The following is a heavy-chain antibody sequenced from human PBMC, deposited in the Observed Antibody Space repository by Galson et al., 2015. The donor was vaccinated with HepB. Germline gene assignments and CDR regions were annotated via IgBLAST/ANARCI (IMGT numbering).Heavy chain of an antibody. V-gene: IGHV3-21*01. CDR1: GFTFSSYS. CDR2: ISSSSSYI. CDR3: ARDPDYYGSGFDAFDI. J-gene: IGHJ3*02. D-gene: IGHD3-10*01. Sequence: SLRLSCAASGFTFSSYSMNWVRQAPGKGLEWVSSISSSSSYIYYADSVKDRFTISRDNAKNSLYLQMNSLRAEDTAVYYCARDPDYYGSGFDAFDIWGQGTMVTVSS.